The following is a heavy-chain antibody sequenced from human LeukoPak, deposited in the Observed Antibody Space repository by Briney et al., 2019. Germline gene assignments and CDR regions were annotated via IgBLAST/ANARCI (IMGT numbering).Heavy chain of an antibody. CDR3: TVTYYDFWSGYYTENH. J-gene: IGHJ4*02. CDR2: IKSKTDGGTT. V-gene: IGHV3-15*07. Sequence: GGSLRLSCAASGFTFSNAYMNWVRQAPGKGLEWVGRIKSKTDGGTTDYAAPVKGRFTISRDDSKNTLYLQMNSLKTEDTAVYYCTVTYYDFWSGYYTENHWGQGTLVTVSS. D-gene: IGHD3-3*01. CDR1: GFTFSNAY.